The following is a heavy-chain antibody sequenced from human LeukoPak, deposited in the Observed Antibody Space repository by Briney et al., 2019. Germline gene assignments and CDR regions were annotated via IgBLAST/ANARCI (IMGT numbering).Heavy chain of an antibody. CDR3: ARLVVAVGFDY. J-gene: IGHJ4*02. CDR2: ISSSGSTI. Sequence: GGSLRLSCAVSGFTFSSYEMNWVRPAPGKGLDWVSYISSSGSTIYYADSAKGRFTISRDNAKHSLSLHRNCLIAEDTAVYYCARLVVAVGFDYWGQGTLVTVSS. V-gene: IGHV3-48*03. CDR1: GFTFSSYE. D-gene: IGHD3-22*01.